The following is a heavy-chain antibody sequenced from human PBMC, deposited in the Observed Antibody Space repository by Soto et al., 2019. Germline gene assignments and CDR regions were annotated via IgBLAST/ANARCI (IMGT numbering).Heavy chain of an antibody. V-gene: IGHV3-66*01. CDR2: IYSGGST. Sequence: EVQLVESGGGLVQPGGSLRLSCAASGFTVSSNYMSWVRQAPGKGLEWVSVIYSGGSTYYADSVKGRFTISRDNSKNTLYLQMNSLSAEDTAVYYCARGRGVKPYYYYGMDVWGQGTTVTVSS. J-gene: IGHJ6*02. CDR1: GFTVSSNY. CDR3: ARGRGVKPYYYYGMDV. D-gene: IGHD3-10*01.